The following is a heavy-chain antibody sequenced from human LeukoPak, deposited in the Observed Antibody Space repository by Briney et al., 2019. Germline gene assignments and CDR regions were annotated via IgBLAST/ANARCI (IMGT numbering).Heavy chain of an antibody. CDR2: IKGSGDST. D-gene: IGHD2-2*02. Sequence: GGSLRLPCAASGFAFSSYAMSWVRLAPGKGPEWVSLIKGSGDSTYYADSVRGRFTISRDNSKNTLYLQMNSLRGEDTAVYYCAKGEVVPAAIYGMDVWGQGTTVTVS. V-gene: IGHV3-23*01. CDR1: GFAFSSYA. CDR3: AKGEVVPAAIYGMDV. J-gene: IGHJ6*02.